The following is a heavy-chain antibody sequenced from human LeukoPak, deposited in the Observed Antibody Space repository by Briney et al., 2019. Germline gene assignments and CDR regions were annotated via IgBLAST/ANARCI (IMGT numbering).Heavy chain of an antibody. D-gene: IGHD4/OR15-4a*01. CDR2: ISYDASKK. J-gene: IGHJ5*02. Sequence: RGALRLSCAAPVFTFRSYSTHWVRPTPRKRLERVAVISYDASKKYYADSVKGRFTISRDNSKNTVYLQMNGLRIEDTAMYYCAKEEGSRNYGATWGQGTLVTVSS. V-gene: IGHV3-30*18. CDR3: AKEEGSRNYGAT. CDR1: VFTFRSYS.